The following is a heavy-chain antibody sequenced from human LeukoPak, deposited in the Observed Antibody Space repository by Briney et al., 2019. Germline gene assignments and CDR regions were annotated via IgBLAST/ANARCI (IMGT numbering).Heavy chain of an antibody. J-gene: IGHJ5*02. CDR2: ISSGSTSI. CDR1: GFTFSSYG. V-gene: IGHV3-21*01. D-gene: IGHD1-1*01. CDR3: ARVTGTTAGDH. Sequence: PGRSLRLSCAASGFTFSSYGMHWVRQAPGKGLEWASSISSGSTSIYYADSVKGRFTISRDNAKNSLYLQMNSLRAEDTAVYYCARVTGTTAGDHWGQGTLVSVSS.